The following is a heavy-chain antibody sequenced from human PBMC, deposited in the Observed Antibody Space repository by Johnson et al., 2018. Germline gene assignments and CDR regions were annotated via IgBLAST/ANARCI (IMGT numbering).Heavy chain of an antibody. V-gene: IGHV3-48*01. J-gene: IGHJ6*02. CDR1: GFTFSSYS. CDR3: AREGYSRSSKSYYYYGMDV. Sequence: VQLVESGGGLLQPGGSLRLSCAASGFTFSSYSMTWVRQAPGKGLEWISYIGSGSLTIYYADSVKGRFTISRDNAKNSLYLQMNSLRAEDTAVYYCAREGYSRSSKSYYYYGMDVWGQGTTVTVSS. CDR2: IGSGSLTI. D-gene: IGHD4-11*01.